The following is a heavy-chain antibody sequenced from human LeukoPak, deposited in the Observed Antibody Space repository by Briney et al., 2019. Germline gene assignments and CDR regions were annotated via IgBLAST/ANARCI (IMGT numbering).Heavy chain of an antibody. CDR1: GYTFTSYG. CDR2: ISAYNGNT. V-gene: IGHV1-18*01. J-gene: IGHJ5*02. Sequence: ASVKVSCKASGYTFTSYGISWVRQAPGQGLEWMGWISAYNGNTNYAQKLQGRVTMTTDTSTSTAYMGLRSLRSDDTAVYYCARGPLVPAATNWFDPWGQGTLVTVSS. CDR3: ARGPLVPAATNWFDP. D-gene: IGHD2-2*01.